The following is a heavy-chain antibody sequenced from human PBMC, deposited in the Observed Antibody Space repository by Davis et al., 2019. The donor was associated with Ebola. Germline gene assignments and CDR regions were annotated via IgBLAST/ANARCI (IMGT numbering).Heavy chain of an antibody. CDR3: AIIAIVSGMDV. V-gene: IGHV5-51*01. CDR2: IHPGDSDT. D-gene: IGHD2/OR15-2a*01. Sequence: GSLLTPSKGSGSSFTSSSIGWLRQLPGKALEWLATIHPGDSDTRYCPSFQGQVTISAEKSTSTAYLQWSSLKASDTPMYYCAIIAIVSGMDVWGQGTTVTVSS. CDR1: GSSFTSSS. J-gene: IGHJ6*02.